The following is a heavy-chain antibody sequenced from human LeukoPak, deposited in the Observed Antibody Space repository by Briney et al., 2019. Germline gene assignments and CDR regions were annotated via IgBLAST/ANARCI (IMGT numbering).Heavy chain of an antibody. CDR2: ISSNGGST. D-gene: IGHD2-2*02. CDR3: VKGRSYTASYFDY. V-gene: IGHV3-64D*06. CDR1: GFTFSSYA. J-gene: IGHJ4*02. Sequence: GGSLRLSCSVSGFTFSSYAMHWVRQAPGKGLEYVSAISSNGGSTYYAESVKGRFTIFRDNSKNTLYLQMSSLRAEDTAVYYCVKGRSYTASYFDYWGQGTLVTVSS.